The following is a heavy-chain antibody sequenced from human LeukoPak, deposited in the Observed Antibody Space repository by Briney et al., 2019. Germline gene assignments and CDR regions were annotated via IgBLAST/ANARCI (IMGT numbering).Heavy chain of an antibody. CDR3: ARGRDYGGNSELGDY. CDR1: GGSISSYNSY. CDR2: INHSGST. Sequence: PSETLSLTCTVSGGSISSYNSYWGWIRQPPGKGLEWIGEINHSGSTNYNPSLKSRVTISVDTSKNQFSLKLSSVTAADTAVYYCARGRDYGGNSELGDYWGQGTLVTVSS. V-gene: IGHV4-39*07. J-gene: IGHJ4*02. D-gene: IGHD4-23*01.